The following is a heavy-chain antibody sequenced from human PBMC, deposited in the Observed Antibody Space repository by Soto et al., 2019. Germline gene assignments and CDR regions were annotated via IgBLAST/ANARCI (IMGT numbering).Heavy chain of an antibody. J-gene: IGHJ4*02. CDR2: IYYSGST. CDR3: ARTLLWFGGALNYFDY. CDR1: GGSISSGGYY. Sequence: NPSETLSLTCTVSGGSISSGGYYWSWIRQHPGKGLEWIGYIYYSGSTYYNPSLKSRVTISVDTSKNQFSLKLSSVTAADTAVYYCARTLLWFGGALNYFDYWGQGTLVTVSS. V-gene: IGHV4-31*03. D-gene: IGHD3-10*01.